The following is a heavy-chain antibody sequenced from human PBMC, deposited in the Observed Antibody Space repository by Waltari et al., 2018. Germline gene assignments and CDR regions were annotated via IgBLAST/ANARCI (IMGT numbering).Heavy chain of an antibody. D-gene: IGHD2-21*01. CDR1: GFTLRAFA. CDR3: AKDRWGGANYFDY. Sequence: VQLVESGGGLVQPGGSLRLSCTASGFTLRAFAMTWVRQAPGKGLEWVSTVDTSGATDYAESVKGRFSISRDTSRNILYLEMSSLRTDDTALYFCAKDRWGGANYFDYWGQGTLATVSS. J-gene: IGHJ4*02. V-gene: IGHV3-23*04. CDR2: VDTSGAT.